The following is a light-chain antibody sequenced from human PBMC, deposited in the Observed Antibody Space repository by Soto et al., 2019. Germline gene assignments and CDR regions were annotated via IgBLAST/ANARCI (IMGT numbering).Light chain of an antibody. Sequence: EIVLTQSPGTLSLSPVERATLSCRASQSVSNNYLAWYQQKPGQAPRLLIYGASNRATGIPARFSGSGSGTDFTLTISSLEPEDFAVYYCQQRSNWPPSITFGQGTRLEIK. J-gene: IGKJ5*01. V-gene: IGKV3-11*01. CDR2: GAS. CDR1: QSVSNNY. CDR3: QQRSNWPPSIT.